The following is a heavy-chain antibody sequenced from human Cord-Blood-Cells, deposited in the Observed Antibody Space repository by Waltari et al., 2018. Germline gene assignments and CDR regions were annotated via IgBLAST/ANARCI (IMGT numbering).Heavy chain of an antibody. CDR1: GYTFPSYN. CDR2: INPSGGST. CDR3: ASRGYSSSWYYFDY. Sequence: QVQLVQSGAAVKKPGASVQVSCKASGYTFPSYNMHWVRPAPGQGLEWTGIINPSGGSTSYAQKFQGRVTMTRDTSTSTVYMELSSLRSEDTAVYYCASRGYSSSWYYFDYWGQGTLVTVSS. V-gene: IGHV1-46*01. D-gene: IGHD6-13*01. J-gene: IGHJ4*02.